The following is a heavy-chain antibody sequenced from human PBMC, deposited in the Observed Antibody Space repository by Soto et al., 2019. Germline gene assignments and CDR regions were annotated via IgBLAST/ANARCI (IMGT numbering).Heavy chain of an antibody. CDR3: AKAISVLRYFDWPFDY. CDR1: GFTFSSYG. J-gene: IGHJ4*02. D-gene: IGHD3-9*01. V-gene: IGHV3-30*18. Sequence: QVQLVESGGGVVQPGRSLRLSCAASGFTFSSYGMHWVRQAPGKGLEWVAVISYDGSNKYYADSVKGRFTISRDNSKNXLYLQMNSLRAEDTAVYYCAKAISVLRYFDWPFDYWGQGTLVTVSS. CDR2: ISYDGSNK.